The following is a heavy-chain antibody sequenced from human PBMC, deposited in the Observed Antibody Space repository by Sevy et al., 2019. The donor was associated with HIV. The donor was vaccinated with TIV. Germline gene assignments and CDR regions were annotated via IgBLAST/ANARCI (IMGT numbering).Heavy chain of an antibody. CDR1: GYTFTSYY. CDR3: ARGSTRIPAAIDYAFDI. CDR2: INPSGGST. Sequence: ASVKVSCKASGYTFTSYYMHWVRQAPGQGLEWMGIINPSGGSTSYAQKFQGRVTMTRDTSTSTVYMELSSLRSEDTAVYYCARGSTRIPAAIDYAFDIWGQGTMVTVSS. V-gene: IGHV1-46*03. J-gene: IGHJ3*02. D-gene: IGHD2-2*01.